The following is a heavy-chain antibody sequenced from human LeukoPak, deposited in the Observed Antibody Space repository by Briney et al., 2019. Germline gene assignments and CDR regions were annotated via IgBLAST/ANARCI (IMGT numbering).Heavy chain of an antibody. V-gene: IGHV3-30-3*01. CDR1: GFTFSTYT. D-gene: IGHD3-22*01. J-gene: IGHJ4*02. CDR3: ARPLQTYYYDSSGYFPFGY. CDR2: IPYDGYNK. Sequence: GGSLRLSCAASGFTFSTYTMHWVRQAPGKGLEWVAVIPYDGYNKDYADSVKGRFTISRDNSKNTLYLQMNSLRAEDTAVYYCARPLQTYYYDSSGYFPFGYWGQGTLVTVSS.